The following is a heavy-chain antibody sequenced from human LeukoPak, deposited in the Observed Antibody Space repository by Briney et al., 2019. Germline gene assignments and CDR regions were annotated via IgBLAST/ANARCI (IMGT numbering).Heavy chain of an antibody. D-gene: IGHD3-22*01. Sequence: GGSLRLSCAASGFTFSSYEMNWVRQAPGKGLEWVSYISSSGSTIYYADSVKGRVTISRDNAKNSLYLQMNSLRAEDTAVYYCAREGNYYDSSGYYYGFDYWGQGTLVTVSS. CDR1: GFTFSSYE. J-gene: IGHJ4*02. CDR3: AREGNYYDSSGYYYGFDY. V-gene: IGHV3-48*03. CDR2: ISSSGSTI.